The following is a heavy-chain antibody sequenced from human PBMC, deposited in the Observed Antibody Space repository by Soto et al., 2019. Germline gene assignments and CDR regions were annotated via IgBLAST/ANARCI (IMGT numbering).Heavy chain of an antibody. J-gene: IGHJ6*02. Sequence: SETLSLTCAVYGGSFSGYYWSWIRQPPGKGLEWIGEINHSGSTNYNPSLKSRVTISVDTSKNQFSLKLSSVTAADTAVYYCERSELPEGMDVWGQGTTVTVSS. CDR1: GGSFSGYY. D-gene: IGHD1-7*01. V-gene: IGHV4-34*01. CDR2: INHSGST. CDR3: ERSELPEGMDV.